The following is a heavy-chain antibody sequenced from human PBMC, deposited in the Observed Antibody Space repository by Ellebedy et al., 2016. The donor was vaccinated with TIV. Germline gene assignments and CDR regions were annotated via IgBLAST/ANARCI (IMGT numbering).Heavy chain of an antibody. CDR1: GYALASDR. CDR2: IVAHNGNR. D-gene: IGHD1-1*01. V-gene: IGHV1-18*04. CDR3: ATSATFIERGRADY. Sequence: AASVKVSCKASGYALASDRISWVRQAPGQGLEWMGGIVAHNGNRYYKQSLQDRVTMTTDTSTNTAYMELRSLTSDDTAVYYCATSATFIERGRADYWGQGTLVTVSS. J-gene: IGHJ4*02.